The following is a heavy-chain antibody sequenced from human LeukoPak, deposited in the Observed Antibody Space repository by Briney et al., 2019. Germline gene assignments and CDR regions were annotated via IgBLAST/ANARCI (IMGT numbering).Heavy chain of an antibody. Sequence: SETLSLTCAVYGGSFSGYYWNWIRQPPGKGLEWIGEINQSGSTNYNPSLKSRVTISFDTSKNQFSLKLSSVTAADTAVYYCARQTGSGLFILPGGQGTLVTVSS. D-gene: IGHD3/OR15-3a*01. CDR1: GGSFSGYY. CDR3: ARQTGSGLFILP. CDR2: INQSGST. J-gene: IGHJ4*02. V-gene: IGHV4-34*01.